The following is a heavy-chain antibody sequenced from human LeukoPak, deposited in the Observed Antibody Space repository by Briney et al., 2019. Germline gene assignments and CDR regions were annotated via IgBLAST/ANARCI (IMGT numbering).Heavy chain of an antibody. CDR1: GYKFTSYF. V-gene: IGHV1-2*02. CDR2: MNPDGGGT. CDR3: ARGAGSHYYYHMDV. J-gene: IGHJ6*03. D-gene: IGHD6-19*01. Sequence: ASVKVSCKASGYKFTSYFMHWVRQAPGQGPEWMGWMNPDGGGTTYGQIFQGRVTMTRDTSINTAYMELSGLRSGDTAIDYCARGAGSHYYYHMDVWGKGTTVTVSS.